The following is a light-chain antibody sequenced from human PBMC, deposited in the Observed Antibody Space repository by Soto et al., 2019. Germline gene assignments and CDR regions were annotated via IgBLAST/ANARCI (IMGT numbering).Light chain of an antibody. CDR1: QSISDW. J-gene: IGKJ5*01. V-gene: IGKV1-5*01. CDR2: DAS. Sequence: DIQMTQSPSTLSASVGDRVTITCRASQSISDWLAWYQQKPGRAPKLLIYDASILESGVPSRFSGSGSGTEFTLTISSLQPDDFATYYCQQYDNSPITFGQGTRLDIK. CDR3: QQYDNSPIT.